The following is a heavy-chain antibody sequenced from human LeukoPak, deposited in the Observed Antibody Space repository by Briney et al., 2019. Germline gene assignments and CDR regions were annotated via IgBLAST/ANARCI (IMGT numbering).Heavy chain of an antibody. J-gene: IGHJ3*02. CDR3: ARRCSSTSCYWADDFDI. D-gene: IGHD2-2*01. CDR2: INHSGST. CDR1: GGSFSGYY. V-gene: IGHV4-34*01. Sequence: SETLSLTCAVYGGSFSGYYWSWIRQPPGKGLEWIGEINHSGSTNYNPSLKSRVTISVDTSKNQFSLKLSSVTAADTAVYYCARRCSSTSCYWADDFDIWGQGTMVTVSS.